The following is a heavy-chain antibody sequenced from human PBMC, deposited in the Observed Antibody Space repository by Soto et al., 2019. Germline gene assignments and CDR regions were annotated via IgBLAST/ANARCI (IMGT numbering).Heavy chain of an antibody. J-gene: IGHJ4*02. CDR1: GFTLTTYP. V-gene: IGHV3-23*01. D-gene: IGHD2-21*02. CDR3: ATLWSPTKTVMLY. Sequence: EGQLLESGGGLVQPGGSLRLSCTVSGFTLTTYPMTWVGQAPGKGLEWVSTISGNGDNTYYADSVMGRFTISRDKSKKALYLYLSDLRAKDTATYYCATLWSPTKTVMLYWGKGTPV. CDR2: ISGNGDNT.